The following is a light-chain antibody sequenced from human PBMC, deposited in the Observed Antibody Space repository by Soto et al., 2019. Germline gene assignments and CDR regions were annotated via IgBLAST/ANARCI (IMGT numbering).Light chain of an antibody. V-gene: IGKV3-15*01. CDR1: QTVSSY. CDR3: QQYNNSPT. J-gene: IGKJ1*01. CDR2: AAS. Sequence: EIVMTQSPSTLSVSLGERATITCRASQTVSSYLTWYQQKPGRAPKLLIYAASNMDSGIPARFSGSGSGTEFTLTISSLQPEDFATYYCQQYNNSPTFGQGTKVDIK.